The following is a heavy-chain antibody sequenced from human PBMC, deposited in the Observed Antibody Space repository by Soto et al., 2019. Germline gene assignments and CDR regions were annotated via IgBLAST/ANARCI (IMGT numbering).Heavy chain of an antibody. CDR2: IIPIFGTA. CDR3: ARDGGYSGSY. V-gene: IGHV1-69*05. J-gene: IGHJ4*02. CDR1: GGTFSSYA. Sequence: SVKVSCKASGGTFSSYAISWVRQAPGQGLEWMGGIIPIFGTANYAQKLQGRVTMTTDTSTSTAYMELRSLRSDDTAVYYCARDGGYSGSYWGQGTLVTVSS. D-gene: IGHD1-26*01.